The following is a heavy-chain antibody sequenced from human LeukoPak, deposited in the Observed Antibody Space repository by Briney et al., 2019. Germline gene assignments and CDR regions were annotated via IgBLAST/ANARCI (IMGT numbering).Heavy chain of an antibody. CDR1: GYTFTNYY. CDR3: ATAPRRKYYYGSGSYYNY. CDR2: INPNSGGT. V-gene: IGHV1-2*02. D-gene: IGHD3-10*01. Sequence: ASVKVSCKASGYTFTNYYMHWVRQAPGQGLEWMGWINPNSGGTNYAPKFQGRVAMTRDTSISTAYMELSSLRSEDTAVYYCATAPRRKYYYGSGSYYNYWGQGTLVTVSS. J-gene: IGHJ4*02.